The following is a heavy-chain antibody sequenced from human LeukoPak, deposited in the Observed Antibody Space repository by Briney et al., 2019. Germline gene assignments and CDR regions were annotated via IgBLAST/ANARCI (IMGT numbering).Heavy chain of an antibody. V-gene: IGHV4-61*02. J-gene: IGHJ4*02. CDR2: IYTSGST. D-gene: IGHD3-22*01. CDR3: ARDSYYYDSSTYRVFDY. Sequence: SETLSLTCTVSGGSISSSSYYWSWIRQPAGKGLEWIGRIYTSGSTNYNPSLKSRVTMSVDTSKNQFSLNLSSVTAADTAVYYCARDSYYYDSSTYRVFDYWGQGTLVTVSS. CDR1: GGSISSSSYY.